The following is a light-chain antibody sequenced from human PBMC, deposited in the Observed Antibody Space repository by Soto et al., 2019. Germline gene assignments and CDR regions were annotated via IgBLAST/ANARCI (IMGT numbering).Light chain of an antibody. V-gene: IGLV2-14*01. Sequence: QSVLTQPASVSGSPGQSITISCTGTSSDVGAYDHVSWYQQHPGKAPKLLIYEVSDRPSGVSNRFSGSKSANTASLTISGLQAEDEADYYCCSYTTSHTWVFGGGTKLTVL. CDR2: EVS. CDR1: SSDVGAYDH. CDR3: CSYTTSHTWV. J-gene: IGLJ2*01.